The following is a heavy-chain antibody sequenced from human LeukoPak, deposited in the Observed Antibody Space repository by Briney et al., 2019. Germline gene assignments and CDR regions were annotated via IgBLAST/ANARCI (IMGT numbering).Heavy chain of an antibody. Sequence: SETLSLTCTVSGGSISSGGYYWSWIRQHPGKGLEWIGYIYYSGSTYYNPSLKSRVTISVDTSKNQFSLKLSSVTAADTAVYYCARAKGYYDILTAPWFDPWGQGTLVTVSS. D-gene: IGHD3-9*01. CDR3: ARAKGYYDILTAPWFDP. CDR1: GGSISSGGYY. CDR2: IYYSGST. V-gene: IGHV4-31*03. J-gene: IGHJ5*02.